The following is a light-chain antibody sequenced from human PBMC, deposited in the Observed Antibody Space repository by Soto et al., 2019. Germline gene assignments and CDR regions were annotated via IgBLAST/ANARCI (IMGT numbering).Light chain of an antibody. V-gene: IGKV1-9*01. Sequence: IQVPQSPSLLSASVGDRVTITCRASHDMSTYLAWYQQKPGKAPKLMIYEASTLQSGVPSRFSGSGSGTEFTLTISGLLPEDFATYHCQQLNTLPFTFGQGTRLEI. CDR3: QQLNTLPFT. J-gene: IGKJ5*01. CDR1: HDMSTY. CDR2: EAS.